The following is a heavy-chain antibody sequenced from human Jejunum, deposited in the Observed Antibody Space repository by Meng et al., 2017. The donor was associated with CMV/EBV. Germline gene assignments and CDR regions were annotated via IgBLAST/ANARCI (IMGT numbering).Heavy chain of an antibody. J-gene: IGHJ5*02. D-gene: IGHD2-2*01. CDR1: GFSLSTSEVG. V-gene: IGHV2-5*02. CDR3: ALFTRSWFDP. CDR2: IYWDDDK. Sequence: IPLQGLGPHLGKPTPPLTLTCTFSGFSLSTSEVGLGWIRQPPGKALEWLAVIYWDDDKRYSPSLKSRLTITKDTSKNQVVLTLTNMDPVDTATYYCALFTRSWFDPWGQGTLVTVSS.